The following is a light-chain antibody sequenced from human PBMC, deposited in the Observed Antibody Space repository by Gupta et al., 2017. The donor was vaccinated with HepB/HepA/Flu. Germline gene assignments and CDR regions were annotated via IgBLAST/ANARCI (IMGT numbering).Light chain of an antibody. Sequence: SNDLTQAPSVSVSPGQTATITCSGNRMGEKYASWYQQKPGQSPVMIIYEDAKRPSGIPERFSGSNSGNTATLTISGTQATDEADYYCQSWDRSTVVFGGGTKLTVL. J-gene: IGLJ3*02. V-gene: IGLV3-1*01. CDR2: EDA. CDR1: RMGEKY. CDR3: QSWDRSTVV.